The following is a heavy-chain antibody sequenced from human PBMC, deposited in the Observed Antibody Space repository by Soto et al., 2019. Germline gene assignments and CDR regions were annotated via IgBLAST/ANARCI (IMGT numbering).Heavy chain of an antibody. Sequence: GGSLRLSCAASVFTFSTYWMNWVRQAPGKGLQWVANIKEDGSEEYYVDSVKGRFTISRDNAKNSLYLDMNSLRGEDTAVYYCARDWGAPGRGSALGYYYHFGMDVWGQGTTVTVSS. CDR3: ARDWGAPGRGSALGYYYHFGMDV. V-gene: IGHV3-7*05. CDR2: IKEDGSEE. D-gene: IGHD3-16*01. CDR1: VFTFSTYW. J-gene: IGHJ6*02.